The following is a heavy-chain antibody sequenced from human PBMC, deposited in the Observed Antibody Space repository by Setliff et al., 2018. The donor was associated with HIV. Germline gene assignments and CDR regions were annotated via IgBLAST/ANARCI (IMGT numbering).Heavy chain of an antibody. Sequence: KPSETLSLTCNVSGGSIRSNRDHWGRIRQTPGKGLEWIGSISYSGNTYYHPSLQSRVTISLDMSKDQFSLKVKSVTAADTAIYYCARDPHYFDRSGYYSYFYFDYWGQGILVTVS. J-gene: IGHJ4*02. CDR2: ISYSGNT. CDR3: ARDPHYFDRSGYYSYFYFDY. D-gene: IGHD3-22*01. CDR1: GGSIRSNRDH. V-gene: IGHV4-39*07.